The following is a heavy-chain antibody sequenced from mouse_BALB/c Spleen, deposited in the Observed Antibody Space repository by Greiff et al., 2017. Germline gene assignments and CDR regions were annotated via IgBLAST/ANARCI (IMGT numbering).Heavy chain of an antibody. CDR1: GFSLTSYG. V-gene: IGHV2-4-1*01. CDR3: ASLTTPFAY. Sequence: VQVVESGPGLVQPSQSLSITCTASGFSLTSYGVHWVRQTPGKGLEWMGVIWSGGSTDYNAAFISRLSSNKDNSKSQVFFKMNSLQADDTAIYSCASLTTPFAYWGQGTLVTVSA. J-gene: IGHJ3*01. CDR2: IWSGGST.